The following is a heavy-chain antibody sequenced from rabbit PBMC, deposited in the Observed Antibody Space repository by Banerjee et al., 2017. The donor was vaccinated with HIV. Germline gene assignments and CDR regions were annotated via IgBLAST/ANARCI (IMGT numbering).Heavy chain of an antibody. CDR3: ARAGSGYRQFDL. CDR2: IYAGSSGSP. Sequence: QSLEESGGDLVKPGASLTLTCTASGFSFSSSYYMCWVRQAPGKGLEWIGCIYAGSSGSPYYASWAKGRFTISKTSSTTVTLQMTSLTAADTATYFCARAGSGYRQFDLWGQGTLVTVS. CDR1: GFSFSSSYY. J-gene: IGHJ4*01. V-gene: IGHV1S40*01. D-gene: IGHD8-1*01.